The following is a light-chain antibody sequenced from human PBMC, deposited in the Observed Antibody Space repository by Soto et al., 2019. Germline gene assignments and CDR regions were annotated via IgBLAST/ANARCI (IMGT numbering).Light chain of an antibody. CDR1: SSDVGGYNY. V-gene: IGLV2-14*01. CDR2: DVS. Sequence: QSVLTQPASVSGSPGQSITISCTGTSSDVGGYNYVSWYQQHPGKAPKFMIYDVSNRPSGFSNRFSGSKSGNTASLTISGLQAGDEADYYCSSYTTRNTRQMVFGTGTKLTVL. J-gene: IGLJ1*01. CDR3: SSYTTRNTRQMV.